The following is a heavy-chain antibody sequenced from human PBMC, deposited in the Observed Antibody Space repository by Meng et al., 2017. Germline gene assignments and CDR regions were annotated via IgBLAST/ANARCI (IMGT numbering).Heavy chain of an antibody. CDR2: ISAYNGNT. V-gene: IGHV1-18*01. CDR3: ARMYYYGSGSYSLGAFDI. Sequence: ASVKVSCKASGYTLTSYGISWVRQAPGQGLEWMGWISAYNGNTNYAQKLQGRVTMTADTSTSTAYMELRSLRSDDTAVYYCARMYYYGSGSYSLGAFDIWGQGTMVTVSS. J-gene: IGHJ3*02. D-gene: IGHD3-10*01. CDR1: GYTLTSYG.